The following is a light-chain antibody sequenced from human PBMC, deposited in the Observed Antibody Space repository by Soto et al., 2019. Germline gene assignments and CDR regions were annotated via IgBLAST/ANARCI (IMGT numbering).Light chain of an antibody. CDR2: EVS. J-gene: IGLJ1*01. Sequence: QSALTQPPSASGSPGQSVTVSCTGTNSDVGAYNYVSWYQQHPGKAPKLIIYEVSKRPSGVPDRFSGSKSGNTASLTVSGLQAKDEADYYCISFGGSNVFGTGTKVTVL. V-gene: IGLV2-8*01. CDR3: ISFGGSNV. CDR1: NSDVGAYNY.